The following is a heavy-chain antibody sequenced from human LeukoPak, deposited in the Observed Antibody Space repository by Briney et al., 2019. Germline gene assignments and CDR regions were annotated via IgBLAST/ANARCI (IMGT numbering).Heavy chain of an antibody. V-gene: IGHV4-4*07. D-gene: IGHD3-16*01. J-gene: IGHJ4*02. CDR3: ASLRVPGDFDY. Sequence: SETLSLTRTVSGGSINSYCWSWIRQPAGKGLEWIGRIYTSGTTNYNPSLKSRLTMSVDTSKNQFSLRLTSVTAADTAVYYCASLRVPGDFDYWGQGTLVTVSS. CDR2: IYTSGTT. CDR1: GGSINSYC.